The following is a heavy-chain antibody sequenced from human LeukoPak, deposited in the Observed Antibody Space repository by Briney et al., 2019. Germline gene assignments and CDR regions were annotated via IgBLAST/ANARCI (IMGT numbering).Heavy chain of an antibody. CDR2: INDSGGST. Sequence: HPGRSLRLSCAASGFTFSSYAMNWVRQAPGKGLEWVSVINDSGGSTYYGDPVKGRFTITRDNSKNTVHLQMNSLRAEDTAVYYCARDLYSGYDSQVSFWHWFDPWGQGTLVTVSS. J-gene: IGHJ5*02. V-gene: IGHV3-23*01. CDR1: GFTFSSYA. CDR3: ARDLYSGYDSQVSFWHWFDP. D-gene: IGHD5-12*01.